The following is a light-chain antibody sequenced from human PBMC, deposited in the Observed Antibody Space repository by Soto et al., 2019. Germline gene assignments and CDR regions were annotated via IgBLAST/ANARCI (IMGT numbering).Light chain of an antibody. CDR3: SSYTSSSSSVV. J-gene: IGLJ2*01. CDR2: DVS. V-gene: IGLV2-14*01. Sequence: QSALTQPASVSGSPGQSITISCTGTSSDVGYYNYVSWYQQHPGKAPNLMIYDVSNRPSGVSNRFSGSKSGNTASLTISGLQAEDEAVYYCSSYTSSSSSVVFGGGTKLTVL. CDR1: SSDVGYYNY.